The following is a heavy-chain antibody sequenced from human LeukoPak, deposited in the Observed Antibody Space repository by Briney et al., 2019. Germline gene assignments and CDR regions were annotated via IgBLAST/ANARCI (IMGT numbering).Heavy chain of an antibody. V-gene: IGHV3-13*01. CDR3: AKDLRSGYYDSSGNKFDY. CDR1: GFTFSSYD. D-gene: IGHD3-22*01. J-gene: IGHJ4*02. CDR2: IGTAGDT. Sequence: PGGSLRLSCAASGFTFSSYDMHWVRQATGKGLEWVSAIGTAGDTYYPGSVKGRFTISRENAKNSLYLQMNSLRAGDTAVYYCAKDLRSGYYDSSGNKFDYWGQGTLVTVSS.